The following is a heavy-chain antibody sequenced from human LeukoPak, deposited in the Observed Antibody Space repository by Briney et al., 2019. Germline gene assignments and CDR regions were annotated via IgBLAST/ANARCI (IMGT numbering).Heavy chain of an antibody. CDR2: VAYDGSSK. J-gene: IGHJ6*03. Sequence: GGSLRLSCAASGFTFRSYALHWVRQAPGKGLEWVAFVAYDGSSKYYRDSVKGRFIISKDYSTNTLYLQMDSLRGEDTAVYYCARDGVTRRYNMYFYMDVWGKGTTVTVSS. CDR1: GFTFRSYA. D-gene: IGHD1-1*01. V-gene: IGHV3-30*04. CDR3: ARDGVTRRYNMYFYMDV.